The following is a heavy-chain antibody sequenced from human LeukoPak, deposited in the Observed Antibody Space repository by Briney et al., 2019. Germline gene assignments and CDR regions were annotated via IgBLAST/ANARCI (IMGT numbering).Heavy chain of an antibody. CDR3: ARKSIAARRRGGAFDI. Sequence: SVKVSCKASGGTFSSYANSWVRQAPGQGLEWMGGIIPIFGTANYAQKFQGRVTITTDESTSTAYMELSSLRSEDTAVYYCARKSIAARRRGGAFDIWGQGTMVTVSS. CDR2: IIPIFGTA. J-gene: IGHJ3*02. V-gene: IGHV1-69*05. D-gene: IGHD6-6*01. CDR1: GGTFSSYA.